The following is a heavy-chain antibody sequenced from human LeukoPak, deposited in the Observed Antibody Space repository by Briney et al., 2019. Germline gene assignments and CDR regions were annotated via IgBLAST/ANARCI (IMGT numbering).Heavy chain of an antibody. CDR1: GGSITSGGYS. D-gene: IGHD6-13*01. Sequence: SETQSLTCAVSGGSITSGGYSWSWIRQTPGKGLEWIAYMHDSGSTYYNPSLKSRIIISLDTSKNQVSLKLRSVTAADTAVYYCARVVAAAGNNWFDPWGQGTLVTVSS. CDR3: ARVVAAAGNNWFDP. V-gene: IGHV4-30-4*07. CDR2: MHDSGST. J-gene: IGHJ5*02.